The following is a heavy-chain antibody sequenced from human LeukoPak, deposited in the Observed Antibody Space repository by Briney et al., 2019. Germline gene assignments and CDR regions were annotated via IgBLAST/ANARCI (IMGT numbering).Heavy chain of an antibody. CDR2: IIPIFGTA. D-gene: IGHD4-23*01. Sequence: SVKVSCKASGYTFTSYAISWVRQAPGQGLEWMGGIIPIFGTANYAQKFQGRVTITADESTSTAYMELSSLRSEDTAVYYCARIIRWLKHHYYYYGMDVWGQGTTVTVSS. V-gene: IGHV1-69*13. CDR1: GYTFTSYA. J-gene: IGHJ6*02. CDR3: ARIIRWLKHHYYYYGMDV.